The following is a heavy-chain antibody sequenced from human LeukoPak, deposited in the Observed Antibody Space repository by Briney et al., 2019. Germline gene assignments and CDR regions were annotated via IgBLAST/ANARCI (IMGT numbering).Heavy chain of an antibody. Sequence: SETLSLTCAVYGGSFSGYYWSWIRQPPGKGLEWIGEINHSGSTNYNPSLKSRVTISVGTSKNQFSLKLSSVTAADTAVYYCARGGFDWLLFYVLDKYNWFDPWGQGTLVTVSS. J-gene: IGHJ5*02. V-gene: IGHV4-34*01. D-gene: IGHD3-9*01. CDR3: ARGGFDWLLFYVLDKYNWFDP. CDR2: INHSGST. CDR1: GGSFSGYY.